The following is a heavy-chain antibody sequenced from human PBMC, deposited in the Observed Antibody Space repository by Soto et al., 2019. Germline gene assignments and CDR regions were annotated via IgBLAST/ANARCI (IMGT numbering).Heavy chain of an antibody. J-gene: IGHJ4*02. Sequence: GGSLSLSCAASGFTFSSYAMSWVRQAPGKGLEWVSAISGSGGSTYYADSVKGRFTISRDNSKNTLYLQMNSLRAEDTAVYYCALAAYYYDSSGSPPGWGQGTLVTVSS. CDR1: GFTFSSYA. CDR2: ISGSGGST. D-gene: IGHD3-22*01. V-gene: IGHV3-23*01. CDR3: ALAAYYYDSSGSPPG.